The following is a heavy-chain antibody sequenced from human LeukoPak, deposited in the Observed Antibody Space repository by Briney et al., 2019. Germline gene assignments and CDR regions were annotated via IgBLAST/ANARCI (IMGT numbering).Heavy chain of an antibody. J-gene: IGHJ4*02. Sequence: SETLSLTCTVSGGSITSYHWSWIRQPAGQGLEWIGHVYSNGSTQYNPSLESRVTMSVDTSKNHFSLRLTSATAADTAVYFCAREESNYYESSGYYRPDYFDYWGQGTLVTVTS. CDR2: VYSNGST. V-gene: IGHV4-4*07. CDR3: AREESNYYESSGYYRPDYFDY. D-gene: IGHD3-22*01. CDR1: GGSITSYH.